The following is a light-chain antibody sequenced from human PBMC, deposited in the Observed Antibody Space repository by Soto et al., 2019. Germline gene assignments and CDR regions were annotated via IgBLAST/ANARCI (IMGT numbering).Light chain of an antibody. CDR1: QRVLFTSNYENY. Sequence: DIMLTQSPDSLAVSLGERATINCDSSQRVLFTSNYENYLAWYQQKPGQPPKLLLSWASARESGVPERFSGSGSGTLFTLSISSLQAEDVAVYYCQQYYTLPLTFGGGTKVDIK. V-gene: IGKV4-1*01. CDR3: QQYYTLPLT. J-gene: IGKJ4*01. CDR2: WAS.